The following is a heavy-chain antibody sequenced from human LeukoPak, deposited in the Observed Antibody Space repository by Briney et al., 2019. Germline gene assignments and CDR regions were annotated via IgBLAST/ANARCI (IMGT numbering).Heavy chain of an antibody. CDR2: IYHGGRT. CDR1: GGYISSTSYL. D-gene: IGHD3-22*01. V-gene: IGHV4-39*01. CDR3: ARQIPDERGYYQYYF. J-gene: IGHJ4*02. Sequence: TSETLSLTCTVSGGYISSTSYLWGWVRQPPGEGLEWIGSIYHGGRTFYNPSLKSRVTVSADTSKNHISLTVRSVTAADTAVYYCARQIPDERGYYQYYFWGQGTLVTVSS.